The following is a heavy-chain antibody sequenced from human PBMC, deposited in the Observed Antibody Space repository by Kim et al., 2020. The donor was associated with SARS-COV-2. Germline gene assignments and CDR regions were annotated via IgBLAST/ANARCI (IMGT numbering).Heavy chain of an antibody. CDR2: INGNGDGT. Sequence: GGSLRLSCTASGFTFINYAISWVRQAPGKGLEWVSGINGNGDGTYYADSVKGRFTISRDNSKNTVYLQINSLRAEDTAAYYCAKDRPRDPAATGPEDFDCWGQGTLVTVSS. CDR3: AKDRPRDPAATGPEDFDC. CDR1: GFTFINYA. D-gene: IGHD6-13*01. J-gene: IGHJ4*02. V-gene: IGHV3-23*01.